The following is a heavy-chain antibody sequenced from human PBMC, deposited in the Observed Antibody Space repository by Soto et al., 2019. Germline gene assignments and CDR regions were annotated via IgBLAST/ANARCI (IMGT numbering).Heavy chain of an antibody. CDR1: GGSISYSSYY. CDR3: TTRGGGSYSYYFDY. D-gene: IGHD1-26*01. J-gene: IGHJ4*02. CDR2: IHYSGST. Sequence: TSETLSLTCTVSGGSISYSSYYWGLIRQPPGKGLEWIGSIHYSGSTYYNPSLESRVTISVDTSKNQFSLKLRSVTAADTAVYYCTTRGGGSYSYYFDYWGQGTLVTVSS. V-gene: IGHV4-39*01.